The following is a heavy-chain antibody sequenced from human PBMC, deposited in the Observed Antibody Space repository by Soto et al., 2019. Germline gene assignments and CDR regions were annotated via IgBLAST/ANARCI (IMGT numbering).Heavy chain of an antibody. V-gene: IGHV4-61*01. CDR3: ARVFPSYCGGDCSYFDS. CDR1: GGSVSSGSYY. CDR2: IFYSGST. Sequence: TSETLSLTCTVSGGSVSSGSYYWSWIRQPPGKGLEWIGYIFYSGSTKSNPSLKSRVTMSVDMSKNQFSLRLTSVTAADTAVYYCARVFPSYCGGDCSYFDSWGQGTLVTVSS. D-gene: IGHD2-21*02. J-gene: IGHJ4*02.